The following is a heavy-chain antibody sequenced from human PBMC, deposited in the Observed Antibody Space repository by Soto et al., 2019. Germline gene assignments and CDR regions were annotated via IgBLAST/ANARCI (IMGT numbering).Heavy chain of an antibody. Sequence: EVQLVESGGGLVQPGGSLRLSCAASGFTFSSYDMHWVRQATGKGLEWVSAIGTAGDTYYPGSVKGRFTISRENAKNSLYLQMNSLRAGDTAVYYCARDGAVAGTGHWYFDLWGRGTLVTVSS. D-gene: IGHD6-19*01. CDR3: ARDGAVAGTGHWYFDL. CDR1: GFTFSSYD. J-gene: IGHJ2*01. V-gene: IGHV3-13*04. CDR2: IGTAGDT.